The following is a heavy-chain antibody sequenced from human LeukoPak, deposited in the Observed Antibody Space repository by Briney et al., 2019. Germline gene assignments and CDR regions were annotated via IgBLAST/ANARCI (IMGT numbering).Heavy chain of an antibody. CDR3: ARDRSVYGGNPDY. V-gene: IGHV4-38-2*02. CDR2: IYHSGST. Sequence: SETLSLTCTVSGYSISSGYYWGWIRQPPGKGLEWIGSIYHSGSTHYNPSLKSRVTISVDTSKNQFSLKLSSVTAADTAVYYCARDRSVYGGNPDYWGQGTLVTVS. D-gene: IGHD4-23*01. CDR1: GYSISSGYY. J-gene: IGHJ4*02.